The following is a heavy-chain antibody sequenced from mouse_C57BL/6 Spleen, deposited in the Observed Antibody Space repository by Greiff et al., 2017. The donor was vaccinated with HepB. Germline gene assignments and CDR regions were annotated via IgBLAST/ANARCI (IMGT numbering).Heavy chain of an antibody. Sequence: QVQLQQPGTELVKPGASVKLSCKASGYTFTSYWMHWVKQRPGQGLEWIGNINPSNGGTNYNEKFKSKATLTVDKSSSTAYMQLSSLTSEDSAVYYCARSGEGYFFYWCFDVWGTGTTVTVSS. D-gene: IGHD2-3*01. CDR3: ARSGEGYFFYWCFDV. CDR1: GYTFTSYW. V-gene: IGHV1-53*01. J-gene: IGHJ1*03. CDR2: INPSNGGT.